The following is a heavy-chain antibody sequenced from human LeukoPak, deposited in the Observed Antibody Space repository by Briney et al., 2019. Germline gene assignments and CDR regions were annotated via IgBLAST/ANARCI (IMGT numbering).Heavy chain of an antibody. CDR1: GFTFSRHN. Sequence: QSGGSLRLSCAASGFTFSRHNMNWVRQAPGKGPEWVSYISSSSSTIYYADPVKGRFTISRDNAKNSLYLQMNSLRDEDTAVYYCARDLRLDYWGQGALVTVSS. J-gene: IGHJ4*02. CDR3: ARDLRLDY. CDR2: ISSSSSTI. V-gene: IGHV3-48*02.